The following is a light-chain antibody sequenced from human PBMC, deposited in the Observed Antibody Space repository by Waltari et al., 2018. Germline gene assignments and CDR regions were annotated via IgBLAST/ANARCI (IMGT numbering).Light chain of an antibody. CDR1: QSVGVN. CDR3: QQRRTWPSIT. CDR2: DTS. Sequence: IVLTQSPATLSLSPGQRGTLSCRASQSVGVNLAWYQQKPGQAPRLLIYDTSNRATGSPARFSGSGSGTDFTLTITGLEPEDFAVYYCQQRRTWPSITFGQGTRLEI. V-gene: IGKV3-11*01. J-gene: IGKJ5*01.